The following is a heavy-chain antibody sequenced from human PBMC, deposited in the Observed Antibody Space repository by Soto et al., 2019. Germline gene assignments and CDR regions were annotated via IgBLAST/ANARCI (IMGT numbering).Heavy chain of an antibody. V-gene: IGHV1-69*12. J-gene: IGHJ6*01. CDR3: ARDKDRQQLGGNYYYIMDV. CDR1: GGTFRTSA. CDR2: IMPVFPTP. Sequence: QVQLVQSGAEVKKPGSSVKVSCKTSGGTFRTSAISWVRQAPGQGLEWMGGIMPVFPTPDYVQKFQGRVTITADESTGTAYMELSSLRSEDTAVYYCARDKDRQQLGGNYYYIMDVWGQGTTVTVSS. D-gene: IGHD3-3*02.